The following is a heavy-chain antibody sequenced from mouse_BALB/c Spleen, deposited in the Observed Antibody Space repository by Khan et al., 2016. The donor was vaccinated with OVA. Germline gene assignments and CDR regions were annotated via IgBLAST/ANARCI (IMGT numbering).Heavy chain of an antibody. CDR2: FSSGGST. V-gene: IGHV5-6-5*01. CDR1: GFTFSSYV. CDR3: AREAYRYDEYYFDY. Sequence: EVELVESGGDLVKPGGSLKLSCAASGFTFSSYVMSWVRQTPEKRLEWVASFSSGGSTYYPDSVKGRFTISSDNARNILYLQKNSLRSEDTAMYYCAREAYRYDEYYFDYWGQGTTLTVSS. D-gene: IGHD2-14*01. J-gene: IGHJ2*01.